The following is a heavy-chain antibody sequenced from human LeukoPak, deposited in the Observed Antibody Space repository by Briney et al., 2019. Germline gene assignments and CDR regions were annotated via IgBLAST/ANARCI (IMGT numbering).Heavy chain of an antibody. J-gene: IGHJ4*02. CDR1: GFSLSTSGVG. CDR3: AHQYYYDSSFYY. CDR2: IYWNDDK. V-gene: IGHV2-5*01. Sequence: SGPTLVNPTQTLTLTCTFSGFSLSTSGVGVGWIRQPPEKALEWPALIYWNDDKRYNPSLKSRLTITKDTSKNQVVLTMTNMDPVDTATYYCAHQYYYDSSFYYWGQGTLVTVSS. D-gene: IGHD3-22*01.